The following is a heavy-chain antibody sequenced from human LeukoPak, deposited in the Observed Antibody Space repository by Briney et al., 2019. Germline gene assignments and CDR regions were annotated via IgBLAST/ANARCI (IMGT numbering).Heavy chain of an antibody. CDR1: GFTVSSNY. J-gene: IGHJ4*02. CDR3: AKDPNYDSINPVFY. V-gene: IGHV3-53*01. CDR2: IYSGGST. D-gene: IGHD3-22*01. Sequence: GGSLRLSCAASGFTVSSNYMSWVRQAPGKGLEWVSVIYSGGSTYYADSVKGRFTISRDNSKNTLYLQMNSLRAEDTAVYYCAKDPNYDSINPVFYWGQGTLVTVSS.